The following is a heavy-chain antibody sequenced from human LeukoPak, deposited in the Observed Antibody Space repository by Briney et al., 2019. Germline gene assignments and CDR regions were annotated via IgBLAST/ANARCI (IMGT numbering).Heavy chain of an antibody. CDR3: ARDQVAVAGTFDY. J-gene: IGHJ4*02. Sequence: SGGSLRLSCAASGFTFSSYSMNWVRQAPGKGLEWVSSISSSSSYIYYADSVKGRFTISRDNTKNSLYLQMNSLRAEDTAVYYCARDQVAVAGTFDYWGQGTLVTVSS. CDR1: GFTFSSYS. V-gene: IGHV3-21*01. D-gene: IGHD6-19*01. CDR2: ISSSSSYI.